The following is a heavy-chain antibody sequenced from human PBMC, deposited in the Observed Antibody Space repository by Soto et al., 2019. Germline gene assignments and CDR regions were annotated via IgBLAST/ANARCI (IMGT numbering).Heavy chain of an antibody. CDR1: GFTFSSYA. CDR2: ISYDGSNK. Sequence: QVQLVESGGGVVQPGRSLRLSCAASGFTFSSYAMHWVRQAPGKGLEWVAVISYDGSNKYYADSVKGRFTISRDNSKHTLYLQMNSLRAEDTAVYYCARGVGYSGYDPGDYWGQGTLVTVSS. CDR3: ARGVGYSGYDPGDY. D-gene: IGHD5-12*01. V-gene: IGHV3-30-3*01. J-gene: IGHJ4*02.